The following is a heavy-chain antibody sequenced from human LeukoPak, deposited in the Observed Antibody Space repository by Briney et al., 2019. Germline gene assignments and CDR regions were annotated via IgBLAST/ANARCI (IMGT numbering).Heavy chain of an antibody. CDR1: GGSISSSSYY. CDR2: IYYSGST. CDR3: ARHQVDSSSPLPGSLDY. Sequence: SETLSLTCTVSGGSISSSSYYWGWIRQPPGKGPEWIGSIYYSGSTYYNPSLKSRVTISVDTSKNQFSLKLSSVTAADTAVYYCARHQVDSSSPLPGSLDYWGQGTLVTVSS. J-gene: IGHJ4*02. V-gene: IGHV4-39*01. D-gene: IGHD6-19*01.